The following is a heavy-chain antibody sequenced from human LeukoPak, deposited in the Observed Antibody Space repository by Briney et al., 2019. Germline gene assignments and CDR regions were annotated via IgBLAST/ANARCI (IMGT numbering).Heavy chain of an antibody. CDR2: ISSTSGFT. CDR3: ARDLLPGDC. V-gene: IGHV3-11*06. D-gene: IGHD2-15*01. CDR1: GFTFSDHY. Sequence: GGSLRLSCAASGFTFSDHYMTWIRQAPGKGLEWISYISSTSGFTNYADSVKGRFTISRDNAKKSLFLQMNSLRAEDTGVYYCARDLLPGDCWGQGTLVTVSS. J-gene: IGHJ4*02.